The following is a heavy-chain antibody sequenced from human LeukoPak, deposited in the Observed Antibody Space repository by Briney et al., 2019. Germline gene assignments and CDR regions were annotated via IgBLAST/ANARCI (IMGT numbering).Heavy chain of an antibody. CDR2: IYPGDSDT. D-gene: IGHD5-12*01. J-gene: IGHJ4*02. CDR1: GYSFTSYW. CDR3: ARQVRGGYDSAPYFDY. Sequence: GESLKISCKGSGYSFTSYWIGWVRQMPGKGLEWMGIIYPGDSDTRYSPSFQGQVTISADKSISTAYLQWSSLKASDTAMYYCARQVRGGYDSAPYFDYWGQGTLVTVSS. V-gene: IGHV5-51*01.